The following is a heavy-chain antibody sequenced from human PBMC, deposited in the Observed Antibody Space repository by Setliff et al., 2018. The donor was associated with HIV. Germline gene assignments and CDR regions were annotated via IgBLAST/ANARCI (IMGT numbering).Heavy chain of an antibody. D-gene: IGHD3-22*01. CDR3: AGDSGYPSNWFDP. CDR1: GGSISRDSFY. J-gene: IGHJ5*02. V-gene: IGHV4-39*02. Sequence: SQTLSLTCTVSGGSISRDSFYWGWFRQPPGEGLEWIGSIYYSGTTYYAPSLETRLTISVDASTNQFSLKLTSVTAADTAMYFCAGDSGYPSNWFDPWGQGILVTVSS. CDR2: IYYSGTT.